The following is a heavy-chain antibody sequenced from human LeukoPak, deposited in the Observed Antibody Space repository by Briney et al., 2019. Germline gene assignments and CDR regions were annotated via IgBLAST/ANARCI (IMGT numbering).Heavy chain of an antibody. CDR3: AKGYYYGSGSYSTFDY. V-gene: IGHV3-23*01. CDR2: ISGNGGST. D-gene: IGHD3-10*01. CDR1: GFTFSSHA. Sequence: GGPLRLSCAASGFTFSSHALSLLHQAPGKRLERVSTISGNGGSTYLADSVKGRFTISRDNSKNTLYVQMSSLRADDTAVYYCAKGYYYGSGSYSTFDYWGQGTLVTVSS. J-gene: IGHJ4*02.